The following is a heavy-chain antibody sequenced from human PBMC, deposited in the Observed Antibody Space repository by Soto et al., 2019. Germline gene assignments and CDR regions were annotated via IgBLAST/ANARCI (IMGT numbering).Heavy chain of an antibody. Sequence: ASVKVSCKASGYTFTGYYMPWLRQSPGQGLEWMGWINPNSGGTNYAQKFQGRVTMTRDTSISTADMELSRLRSDDTAVYYCASLYYYDSSGYKIIPIWCQGTMVTVSS. CDR2: INPNSGGT. CDR3: ASLYYYDSSGYKIIPI. D-gene: IGHD3-22*01. V-gene: IGHV1-2*02. J-gene: IGHJ3*02. CDR1: GYTFTGYY.